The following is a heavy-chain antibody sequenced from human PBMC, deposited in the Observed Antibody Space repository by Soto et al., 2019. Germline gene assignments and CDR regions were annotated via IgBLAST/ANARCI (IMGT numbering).Heavy chain of an antibody. CDR1: GGYFSSYA. J-gene: IGHJ4*02. D-gene: IGHD6-6*01. Sequence: SVEVSCKASGGYFSSYAISWLRQAPGQGLDWMGGIIPIFCTPSYAQKFQVRVTITPDESTTTAYIELSSLRSKDTAVYYSASEYRRSSGRFDYWGQGTLVTVSS. CDR3: ASEYRRSSGRFDY. V-gene: IGHV1-69*13. CDR2: IIPIFCTP.